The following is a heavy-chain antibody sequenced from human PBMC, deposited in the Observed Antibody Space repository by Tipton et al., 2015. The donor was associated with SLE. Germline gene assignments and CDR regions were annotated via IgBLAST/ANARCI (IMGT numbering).Heavy chain of an antibody. Sequence: TLSLTCSVSGASMNSGSYSWHWIRQPAGKALQWLGHIDSSGNTYFNPSLRSRVSISVDVSRNQFSLTLNSVTAADTATYSCARETGTYYSTWFDSWGQGTLVTVSS. CDR3: ARETGTYYSTWFDS. CDR1: GASMNSGSYS. CDR2: IDSSGNT. J-gene: IGHJ5*01. V-gene: IGHV4-61*09. D-gene: IGHD1-26*01.